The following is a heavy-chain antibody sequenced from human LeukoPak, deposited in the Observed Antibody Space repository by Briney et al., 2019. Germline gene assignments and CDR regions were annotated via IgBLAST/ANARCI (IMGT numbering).Heavy chain of an antibody. J-gene: IGHJ3*02. CDR1: GLTFSSYA. Sequence: PGGSLRLSCVASGLTFSSYAMGWVRQAPGKRPEWVSSLTDSGGTTYYVDSVKSRFTISRDNSKNTLYLHMNSLRAEDTAMYYCAKKRDAFDIWGQGTVVAVSS. CDR3: AKKRDAFDI. CDR2: LTDSGGTT. V-gene: IGHV3-23*01. D-gene: IGHD5-24*01.